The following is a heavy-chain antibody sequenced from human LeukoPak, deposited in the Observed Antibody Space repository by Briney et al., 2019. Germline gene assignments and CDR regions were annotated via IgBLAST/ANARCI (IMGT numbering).Heavy chain of an antibody. V-gene: IGHV3-30*03. D-gene: IGHD2-21*02. CDR2: ISHDGSNK. J-gene: IGHJ4*02. CDR3: ARGTHVVVTSVDY. Sequence: GGSLRLFCAASGFTFSSYGMHWVRQAPGKGLEWVAVISHDGSNKYYADSVKGRFTISRDNAKNSLYLQMNSLRAEDTAVYYCARGTHVVVTSVDYWGQGTLVTVSS. CDR1: GFTFSSYG.